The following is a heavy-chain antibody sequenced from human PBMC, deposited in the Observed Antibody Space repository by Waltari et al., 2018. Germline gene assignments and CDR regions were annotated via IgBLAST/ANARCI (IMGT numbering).Heavy chain of an antibody. V-gene: IGHV5-51*01. CDR1: GYSFSTYW. Sequence: EVQLVQSGAEVKKPGASLKISCEASGYSFSTYWIGWVRQVPGRGLEWMGIVYPGDSDTRYSPSFQGLVTVSADKSINTAYLQWSSLKASDTAMYYCARPANTDYHDNSGSVQRHAFDVWGQGTMVTVSS. J-gene: IGHJ3*01. CDR3: ARPANTDYHDNSGSVQRHAFDV. CDR2: VYPGDSDT. D-gene: IGHD3-22*01.